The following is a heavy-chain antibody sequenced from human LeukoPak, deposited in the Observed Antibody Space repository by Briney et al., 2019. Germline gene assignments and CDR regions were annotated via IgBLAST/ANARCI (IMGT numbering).Heavy chain of an antibody. V-gene: IGHV3-7*04. CDR3: ARRTAVTLVDAFNI. CDR2: IKQDGTEK. D-gene: IGHD4-17*01. J-gene: IGHJ3*02. Sequence: GGSLRLSCAAAGFNFSSYWMTWVRQAPGKGLEWVANIKQDGTEKYYVDSVKGRFTIARDNAKNSLYLQMNSLRDVDTAVYFCARRTAVTLVDAFNIWGLGTMVTVSS. CDR1: GFNFSSYW.